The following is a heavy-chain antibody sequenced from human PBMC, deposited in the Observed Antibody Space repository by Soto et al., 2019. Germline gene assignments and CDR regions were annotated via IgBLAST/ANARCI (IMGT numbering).Heavy chain of an antibody. CDR2: IGGRGTT. V-gene: IGHV3-23*01. D-gene: IGHD3-22*01. Sequence: GGSLRLSCAASGFTFGNFAMSWVRQAPGKGLEWVSGIGGRGTTFYADSVKGRFTISRDNSKNTLYLQMNSLRAEDTAVYYCAKEVRYYYDSSGYYHYWGQGALVTVSS. CDR3: AKEVRYYYDSSGYYHY. J-gene: IGHJ4*02. CDR1: GFTFGNFA.